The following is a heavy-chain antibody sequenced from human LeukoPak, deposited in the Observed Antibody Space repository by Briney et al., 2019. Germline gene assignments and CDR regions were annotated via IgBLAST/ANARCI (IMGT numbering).Heavy chain of an antibody. D-gene: IGHD5-18*01. J-gene: IGHJ4*02. CDR1: GFTFSSYN. CDR2: ISSSSIYI. V-gene: IGHV3-21*04. CDR3: AKEDTPRHSQETAQDY. Sequence: GGSLRLSCAASGFTFSSYNMNWVRQAPGKGLEWVSSISSSSIYIYYADSVKGRFTISRDNSKNTLYLQMNSLRAEDTAVYYCAKEDTPRHSQETAQDYWGQGTLVTVSS.